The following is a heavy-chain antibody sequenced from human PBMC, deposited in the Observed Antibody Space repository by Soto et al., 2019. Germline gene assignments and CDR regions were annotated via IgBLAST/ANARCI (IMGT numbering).Heavy chain of an antibody. CDR3: ARPRKEVVPAATLNYYYYGMDV. V-gene: IGHV1-69*13. CDR1: GGTFSSYA. CDR2: IIPIFGTA. D-gene: IGHD2-2*01. Sequence: SVKVSCKASGGTFSSYAISWVRQAPGQGLEWMGGIIPIFGTANYAQKFQGRVTITADESTSTAYMELSSLRSEDTAVYYCARPRKEVVPAATLNYYYYGMDVWGQGTTVTVSS. J-gene: IGHJ6*02.